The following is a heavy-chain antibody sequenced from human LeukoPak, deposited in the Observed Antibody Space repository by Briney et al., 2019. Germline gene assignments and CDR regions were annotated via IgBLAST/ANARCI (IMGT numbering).Heavy chain of an antibody. J-gene: IGHJ4*02. Sequence: SETLSLTCAVSGYSISSGYYWGWIRQPPGKGLEWIGSIYHSGSTYYNPSLKSRVTISVDTSKNQFSLKLSSVTAADTAVYYCARQSWGDIVVVPAANIATNFDYWGQGTLVTVSS. CDR2: IYHSGST. CDR3: ARQSWGDIVVVPAANIATNFDY. V-gene: IGHV4-38-2*01. D-gene: IGHD2-2*01. CDR1: GYSISSGYY.